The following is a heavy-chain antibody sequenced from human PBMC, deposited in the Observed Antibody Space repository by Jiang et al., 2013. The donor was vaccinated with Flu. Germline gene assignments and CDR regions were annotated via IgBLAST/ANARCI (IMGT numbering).Heavy chain of an antibody. V-gene: IGHV3-23*01. CDR1: GFTFSQYA. Sequence: QLLESGGGLVQPGGSLRLSCGASGFTFSQYAMSWVRQAPGKGLEWVSSVSISGITTYYADSVKGRFTISRDSSKNTLYLQMSSLGAEDTAVYYCVQGGDTNGWYARGYWGQGTLVTVSS. J-gene: IGHJ4*02. CDR3: VQGGDTNGWYARGY. D-gene: IGHD6-19*01. CDR2: VSISGITT.